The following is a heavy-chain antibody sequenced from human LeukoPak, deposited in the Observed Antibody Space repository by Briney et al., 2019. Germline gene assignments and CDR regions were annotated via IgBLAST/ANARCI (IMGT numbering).Heavy chain of an antibody. V-gene: IGHV1-2*02. J-gene: IGHJ4*02. CDR2: INPNSGGT. Sequence: ASVKVSCKASGYTFTGYYMHWVRQAPGQGLEWMGWINPNSGGTNYAQKFQGRVTMTRDTSISTAYMELSRLRSDDTAVYYCARPRMRKYYFDYWGQGTLVTVSS. CDR1: GYTFTGYY. CDR3: ARPRMRKYYFDY.